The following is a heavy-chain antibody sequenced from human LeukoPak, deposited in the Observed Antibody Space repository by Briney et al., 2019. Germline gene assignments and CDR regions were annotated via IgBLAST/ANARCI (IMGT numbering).Heavy chain of an antibody. CDR2: IIPIFGTP. D-gene: IGHD3-22*01. CDR3: ARGGEYYYDSSGFPGTYYYYYYMDV. V-gene: IGHV1-18*01. J-gene: IGHJ6*03. Sequence: ASVKVSCKASGYTFTSYGISWVRQAPGQGLEWMGGIIPIFGTPNYAQKFQGRVTMTRDTSISTAYMELSRLRSDDTAVYYCARGGEYYYDSSGFPGTYYYYYYMDVWGKGTTVTVSS. CDR1: GYTFTSYG.